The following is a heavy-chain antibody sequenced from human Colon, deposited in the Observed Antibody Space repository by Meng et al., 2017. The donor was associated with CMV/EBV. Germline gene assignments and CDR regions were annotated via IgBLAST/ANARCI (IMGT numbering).Heavy chain of an antibody. J-gene: IGHJ6*02. D-gene: IGHD3-3*01. Sequence: SVKVSCKASGYTFSTYDINWVRQAPGQGLEWMGGIIPIFGTANYAQKFQGRVTITTDESTSTAYMELSSLRSEDTAVYYCARVGIFGVATGYYGMDVWGQGTTVTVSS. CDR1: GYTFSTYD. CDR2: IIPIFGTA. CDR3: ARVGIFGVATGYYGMDV. V-gene: IGHV1-69*05.